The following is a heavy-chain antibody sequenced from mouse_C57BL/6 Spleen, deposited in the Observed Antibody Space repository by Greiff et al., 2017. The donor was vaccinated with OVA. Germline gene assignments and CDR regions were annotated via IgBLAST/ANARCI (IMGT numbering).Heavy chain of an antibody. V-gene: IGHV1-9*01. Sequence: QVQLQQSGAELMKPGASVKLSCKATGYTFTGYWIEWVKQRPGHGLEWIGEILPGSGSTNYNEKFKGQATFTADTSANTAYIQLSSLTTEDSAIYICARPHDNGSSDGDGYFAVWGTGTTVTVSS. CDR3: ARPHDNGSSDGDGYFAV. CDR1: GYTFTGYW. CDR2: ILPGSGST. J-gene: IGHJ1*03. D-gene: IGHD1-1*01.